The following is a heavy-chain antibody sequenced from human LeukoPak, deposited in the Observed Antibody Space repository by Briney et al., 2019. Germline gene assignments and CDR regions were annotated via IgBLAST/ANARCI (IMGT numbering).Heavy chain of an antibody. V-gene: IGHV3-21*01. Sequence: GGSLRLSCAASGFPFSTNDMTWVRQAPGKGLEWVSSISSSSSYIYYADSVKGRFTISRDNAKNSLYLQMNSLRAEDTAVYYCAREGQQQPDYWGQGTLVTVSS. CDR2: ISSSSSYI. CDR1: GFPFSTND. J-gene: IGHJ4*02. D-gene: IGHD6-13*01. CDR3: AREGQQQPDY.